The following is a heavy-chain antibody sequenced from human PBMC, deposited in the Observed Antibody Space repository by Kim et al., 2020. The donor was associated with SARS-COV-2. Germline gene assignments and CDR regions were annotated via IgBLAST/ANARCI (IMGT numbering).Heavy chain of an antibody. V-gene: IGHV3-23*01. Sequence: GGSLRLSCAASGFTFSSYAMSWVRQAPGKGLEWVSAISGSGGSTYYADSVKGRFTISRDNSKNTLYLQMNSLRAEDTAVYYCAKLRYYYDSSGSFEGFDIWGQGTMVTVSS. J-gene: IGHJ3*02. CDR3: AKLRYYYDSSGSFEGFDI. D-gene: IGHD3-22*01. CDR1: GFTFSSYA. CDR2: ISGSGGST.